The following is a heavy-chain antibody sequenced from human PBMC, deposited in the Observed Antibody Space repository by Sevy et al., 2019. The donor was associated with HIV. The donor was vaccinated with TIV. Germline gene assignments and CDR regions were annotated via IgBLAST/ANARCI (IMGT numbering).Heavy chain of an antibody. CDR2: ISYDGTNK. D-gene: IGHD2-8*01. Sequence: GGSLRLSCAVSGFSFSHYAFHWVRQAPGKGLEWVSLISYDGTNKYYADSVKGRFPSSRNNSKNTLYLKMNSLRGNDTAVYYCARVAVSYCTNDCYHRFDYWGPGALVTVSS. CDR3: ARVAVSYCTNDCYHRFDY. CDR1: GFSFSHYA. J-gene: IGHJ4*02. V-gene: IGHV3-30-3*01.